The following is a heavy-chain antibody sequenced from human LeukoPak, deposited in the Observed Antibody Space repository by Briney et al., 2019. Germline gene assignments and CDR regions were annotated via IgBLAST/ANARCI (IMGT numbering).Heavy chain of an antibody. CDR3: ARIAVAGTRVNTRDY. CDR1: GFTVSSNY. D-gene: IGHD6-19*01. Sequence: GGSLRLSCAVSGFTVSSNYMSWVRQAPGKGLEWVAVIYSGGSTYYADSVKGRFTISRDNSKNTLYLQMNSLRAEDTAVYYCARIAVAGTRVNTRDYWGQGTLVTVSS. J-gene: IGHJ4*02. V-gene: IGHV3-53*01. CDR2: IYSGGST.